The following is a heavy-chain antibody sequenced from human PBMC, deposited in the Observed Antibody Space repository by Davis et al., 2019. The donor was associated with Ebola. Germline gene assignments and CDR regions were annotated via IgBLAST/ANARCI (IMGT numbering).Heavy chain of an antibody. CDR2: IIPILGIA. Sequence: SVKVSCKASGGTFSSYAISWVRQAPGQGLEWMGRIIPILGIANYAQKFQGRVTITADKSTSTAYMELRGLTSGDTAFYYCATLILNYGGHDSWGQGTLITVSS. D-gene: IGHD4-23*01. CDR1: GGTFSSYA. V-gene: IGHV1-69*04. CDR3: ATLILNYGGHDS. J-gene: IGHJ4*02.